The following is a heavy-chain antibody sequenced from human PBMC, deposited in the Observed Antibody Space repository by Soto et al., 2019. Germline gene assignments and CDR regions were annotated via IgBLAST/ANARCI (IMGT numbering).Heavy chain of an antibody. D-gene: IGHD2-21*02. J-gene: IGHJ3*02. CDR2: INAGNGNT. CDR3: AKGEPYCGGDCYSGDAFDI. V-gene: IGHV1-3*01. CDR1: GYTFTSYA. Sequence: ASVKVSCKASGYTFTSYAMHWVRQAPGQRLEWMGWINAGNGNTKYSQKFQGRVTITRDTSASTAYMELNSLRAEDTAVYYCAKGEPYCGGDCYSGDAFDIWGQGTMVTVSS.